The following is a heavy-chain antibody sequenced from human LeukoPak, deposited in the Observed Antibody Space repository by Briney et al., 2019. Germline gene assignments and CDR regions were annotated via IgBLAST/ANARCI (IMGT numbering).Heavy chain of an antibody. D-gene: IGHD5-24*01. CDR1: GGSISSYY. J-gene: IGHJ4*02. CDR2: IYYSGST. CDR3: ARHVTKMAGFDY. Sequence: SETLSLTCTVSGGSISSYYWSWIRQPPGKGLEWIGYIYYSGSTNYNPSLKSRVTISVDTSKNQFSLKLSSVTAADTAVYYCARHVTKMAGFDYWGRGTLVTVSS. V-gene: IGHV4-59*08.